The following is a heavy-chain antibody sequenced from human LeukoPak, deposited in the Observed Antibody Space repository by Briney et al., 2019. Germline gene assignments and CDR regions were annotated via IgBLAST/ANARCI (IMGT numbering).Heavy chain of an antibody. Sequence: GESLKISGQASGSSFTSYWIGWVRQMPGQGLEWMGIIYPGDSDTRYSPSFQGQVTISADKSISTAYLQWSSLKASDTAMYYCARHYAGGNMVRGVINDVFDIWGQGTMVTVSS. V-gene: IGHV5-51*01. CDR3: ARHYAGGNMVRGVINDVFDI. J-gene: IGHJ3*02. D-gene: IGHD3-10*01. CDR2: IYPGDSDT. CDR1: GSSFTSYW.